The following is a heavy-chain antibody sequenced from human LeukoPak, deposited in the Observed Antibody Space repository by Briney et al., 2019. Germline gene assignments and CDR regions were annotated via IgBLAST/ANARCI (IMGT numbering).Heavy chain of an antibody. Sequence: GGSLRLSCAASGFTFSSYAMSWVRQAPGKGLEWVSAISGSGGSTYYADSVKGRFTISRDNSKNTLYLQMNGLRAEDTAVYYCAKGGYSYGYAYWGQGTLVTVSS. CDR1: GFTFSSYA. CDR2: ISGSGGST. J-gene: IGHJ4*02. D-gene: IGHD5-18*01. CDR3: AKGGYSYGYAY. V-gene: IGHV3-23*01.